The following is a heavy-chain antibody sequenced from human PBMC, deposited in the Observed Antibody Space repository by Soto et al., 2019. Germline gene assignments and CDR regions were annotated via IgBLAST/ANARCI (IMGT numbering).Heavy chain of an antibody. Sequence: SETLSLTCTVSGGSISSGGYYWSWLRQSPGMGLEWMGHISSSERASYNPSLQSRLSISRDTSKKQFSLSLTSVTAADTAVYFCSRANAYNYVRYFFDFWGQGALVTVSS. CDR3: SRANAYNYVRYFFDF. V-gene: IGHV4-30-4*01. CDR1: GGSISSGGYY. D-gene: IGHD5-12*01. CDR2: ISSSERA. J-gene: IGHJ4*02.